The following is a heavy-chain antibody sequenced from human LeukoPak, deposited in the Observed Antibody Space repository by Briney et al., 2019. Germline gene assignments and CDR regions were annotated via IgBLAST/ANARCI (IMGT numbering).Heavy chain of an antibody. V-gene: IGHV1-24*01. D-gene: IGHD1-26*01. CDR1: GYTLTELP. Sequence: EASVKVSCKVSGYTLTELPMHWVRQAPGKGLEWMGGFDPEDGETIYAQKFQGRVTMTEDTSTDTAYMELSSLRSEDTAVYYCATDPHFVGATSVDYWGQGTLVTVSS. CDR3: ATDPHFVGATSVDY. J-gene: IGHJ4*02. CDR2: FDPEDGET.